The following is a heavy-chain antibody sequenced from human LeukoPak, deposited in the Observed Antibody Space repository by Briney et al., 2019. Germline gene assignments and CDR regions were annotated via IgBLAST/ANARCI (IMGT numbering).Heavy chain of an antibody. Sequence: GGSLRLSCAASGFTFDDYGMSWVRQAPGKGLEWVSGINWNGGSTGYADSVKGRFTISRDNAENSLYLQMNSLRAEDTALYYCARALPGMATITGPFDYWGQGTLVTVSS. CDR3: ARALPGMATITGPFDY. J-gene: IGHJ4*02. CDR2: INWNGGST. D-gene: IGHD5-24*01. CDR1: GFTFDDYG. V-gene: IGHV3-20*04.